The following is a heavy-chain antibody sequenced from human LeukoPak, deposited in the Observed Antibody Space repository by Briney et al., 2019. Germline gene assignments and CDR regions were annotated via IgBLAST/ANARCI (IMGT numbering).Heavy chain of an antibody. Sequence: GGSLRLSCAASGFTFSNYGMHWVRQAPGKGLEWVTFIRSDATSEFYADSVKGRFTISRDNSRNTLYLQMNSLRAEDTAVYYCAKDLPAAYFDYWGQGTLVTVSS. CDR1: GFTFSNYG. V-gene: IGHV3-30*02. D-gene: IGHD2-2*01. CDR2: IRSDATSE. J-gene: IGHJ4*02. CDR3: AKDLPAAYFDY.